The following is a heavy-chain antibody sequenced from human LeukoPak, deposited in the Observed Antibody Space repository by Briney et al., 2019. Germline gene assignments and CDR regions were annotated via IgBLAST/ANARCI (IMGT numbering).Heavy chain of an antibody. V-gene: IGHV3-30*04. CDR2: ISYDGSNK. J-gene: IGHJ4*02. CDR1: GFTFSSYA. Sequence: GGSLRLSCAASGFTFSSYAMHWVRQAPGKGLEWVAVISYDGSNKYYADSVKGRFTISRDNSKNTLYLQMNSLRAEDTAVYYCAKGSYYYGSGGFDYWGQGTLVTVSS. CDR3: AKGSYYYGSGGFDY. D-gene: IGHD3-10*01.